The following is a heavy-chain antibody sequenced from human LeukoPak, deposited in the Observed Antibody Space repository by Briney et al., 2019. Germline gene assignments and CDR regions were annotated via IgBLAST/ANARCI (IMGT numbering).Heavy chain of an antibody. CDR3: ARALVVAVTAHDS. D-gene: IGHD2-15*01. J-gene: IGHJ4*02. CDR1: GFTFSTYS. V-gene: IGHV3-21*01. Sequence: AGGSLRLSCAASGFTFSTYSMNWVRQAPGKGLEWVSSISSSSSYIYYADSVKGRFTISRDNAKSSLYLQMNSLRADDTAVYYCARALVVAVTAHDSWGQGTLVTVSS. CDR2: ISSSSSYI.